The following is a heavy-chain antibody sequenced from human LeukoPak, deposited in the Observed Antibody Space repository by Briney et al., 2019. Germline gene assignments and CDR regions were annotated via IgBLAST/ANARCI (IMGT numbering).Heavy chain of an antibody. CDR1: GGSISSSSYY. CDR2: IYYSGST. Sequence: SETLSLTCTVFGGSISSSSYYWGWIRQPPGKGLEWIGSIYYSGSTYYNPSLKSRVTISVDTSKNQFSLKLSSVTAADTAVYYCAREDSGSSGDHWGQGTLVTVSS. V-gene: IGHV4-39*07. D-gene: IGHD1-26*01. J-gene: IGHJ4*02. CDR3: AREDSGSSGDH.